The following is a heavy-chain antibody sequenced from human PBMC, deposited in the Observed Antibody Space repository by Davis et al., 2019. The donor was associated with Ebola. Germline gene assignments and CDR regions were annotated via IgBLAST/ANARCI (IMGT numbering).Heavy chain of an antibody. V-gene: IGHV2-70*01. CDR3: ARIPVEERWFGELNPYYYGMDV. J-gene: IGHJ6*02. D-gene: IGHD3-10*01. Sequence: SGPTLVNPTQTLTLTCTFSGFSLSTSGMCVSWIRQPPGKALEWLALIDWDDDKYYSTSLKTRLTISKDTSKNQVVLTMTNMDPVDTATYYCARIPVEERWFGELNPYYYGMDVWGQGTTVTVSS. CDR1: GFSLSTSGMC. CDR2: IDWDDDK.